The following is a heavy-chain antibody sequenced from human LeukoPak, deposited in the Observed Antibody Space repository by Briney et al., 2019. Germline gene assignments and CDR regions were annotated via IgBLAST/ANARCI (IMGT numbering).Heavy chain of an antibody. Sequence: GGSLRLSCAASGFTLSSSAMSWVRQAPGKGLEWVSTISGSGARTYYADSVKGRFTISRDNSKNTLFLHMNSLRAEDTAVYSCAKGYYGSGSYGWFDYWGQGTLVTVSS. CDR2: ISGSGART. CDR3: AKGYYGSGSYGWFDY. D-gene: IGHD3-10*01. V-gene: IGHV3-23*01. J-gene: IGHJ4*02. CDR1: GFTLSSSA.